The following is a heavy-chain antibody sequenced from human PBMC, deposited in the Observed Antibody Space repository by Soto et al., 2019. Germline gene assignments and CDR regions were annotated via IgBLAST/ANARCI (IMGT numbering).Heavy chain of an antibody. Sequence: QITLKESGPTLVKPTQTLTLTCTFSGFSLSTSGVGVGWIRQPPGKALEWLALIYWNDDKRYSPSLKSRLIITKDTSKNQVVLTMSSMEPVDTVRNYCAQRQGQGQYLLRKQMDWFDPWGQGTLVTVSS. V-gene: IGHV2-5*01. D-gene: IGHD6-13*01. CDR1: GFSLSTSGVG. J-gene: IGHJ5*02. CDR3: AQRQGQGQYLLRKQMDWFDP. CDR2: IYWNDDK.